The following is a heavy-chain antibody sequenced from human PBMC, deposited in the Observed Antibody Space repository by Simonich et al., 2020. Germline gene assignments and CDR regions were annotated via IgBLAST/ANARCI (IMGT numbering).Heavy chain of an antibody. V-gene: IGHV3-74*01. D-gene: IGHD4-4*01. CDR3: ARDYSNYDAFDI. CDR2: INRNGRSQ. J-gene: IGHJ3*02. Sequence: EVQLVESGGGLVQPGGSLRLSCAASGFTFSSYWMHWVRQAPGKGLVWGPRINRNGRSQSYADSVKGRFTISRDNAKNTLYLQMNSLRAEDTAVYYCARDYSNYDAFDIWGQGTMVTVSS. CDR1: GFTFSSYW.